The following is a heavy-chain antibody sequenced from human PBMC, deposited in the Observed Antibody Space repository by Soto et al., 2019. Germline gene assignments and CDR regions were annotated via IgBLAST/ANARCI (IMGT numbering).Heavy chain of an antibody. J-gene: IGHJ4*02. D-gene: IGHD2-8*01. CDR2: ISGSGGST. CDR3: AKDSVMVYAIRYFDY. CDR1: GFTFSSYA. Sequence: GGSLRLSCAASGFTFSSYAMSWVRQAPGKGLEWVSAISGSGGSTYYADSVKGRFTISRDNSKNTLYLQMNSLRAEDTAVYYCAKDSVMVYAIRYFDYWGQGTLVTVSS. V-gene: IGHV3-23*01.